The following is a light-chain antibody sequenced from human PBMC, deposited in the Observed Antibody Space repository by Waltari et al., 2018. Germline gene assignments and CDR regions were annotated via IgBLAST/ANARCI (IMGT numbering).Light chain of an antibody. CDR1: STTLTNY. V-gene: IGLV1-47*01. J-gene: IGLJ3*02. CDR3: ATWDDSLNGWV. CDR2: KDY. Sequence: QSVLTQPPSAPGAPWPELSISCSVGSTTLTNYVFWYQPCPGTAPKLLAYKDYERPSGVPDRFSASKSGTSASLAISGLRSDDEADYYCATWDDSLNGWVFGGGTKLTVL.